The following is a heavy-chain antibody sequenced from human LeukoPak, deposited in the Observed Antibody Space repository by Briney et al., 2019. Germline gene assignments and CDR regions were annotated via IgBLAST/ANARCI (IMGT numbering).Heavy chain of an antibody. CDR2: IYCGDSDT. CDR3: ARRVVNNRNWYFNL. J-gene: IGHJ2*01. CDR1: GYSFTTYW. Sequence: GESLKISCKGSGYSFTTYWIGWVRQMPGKGLEYIGIIYCGDSDTRYSPSFQGQVTISADKSINTAYVQWGSLKASDTAMYYCARRVVNNRNWYFNLWGRGTLVTVSS. D-gene: IGHD4-23*01. V-gene: IGHV5-51*01.